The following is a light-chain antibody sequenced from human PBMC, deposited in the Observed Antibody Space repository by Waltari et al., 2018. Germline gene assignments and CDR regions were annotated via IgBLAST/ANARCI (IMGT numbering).Light chain of an antibody. J-gene: IGLJ1*01. CDR2: EVS. CDR3: SSYTSSSTYV. Sequence: QSALTQPASVSGSPGQSITISCTGTSSDVGGINYVSWYQQHPGKTPKLIIYEVSNRPSGVSHRFSGSKSGNTASLTISGLQAEDEADYYCSSYTSSSTYVFGTGTKVTVL. V-gene: IGLV2-14*01. CDR1: SSDVGGINY.